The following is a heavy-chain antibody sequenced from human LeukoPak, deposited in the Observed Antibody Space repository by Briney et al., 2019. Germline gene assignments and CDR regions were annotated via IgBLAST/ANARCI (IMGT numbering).Heavy chain of an antibody. J-gene: IGHJ3*02. Sequence: SETLSLTCAVYGASFSGSYWSWIRQPPGKGLEWIGEINHSGTTNYNPSLKSRVTMSVDTSKNQFSLKLNSVTAADTAVYYCARVSSVGAFDIWGQGTMVTVSS. D-gene: IGHD5/OR15-5a*01. CDR1: GASFSGSY. CDR3: ARVSSVGAFDI. CDR2: INHSGTT. V-gene: IGHV4-34*10.